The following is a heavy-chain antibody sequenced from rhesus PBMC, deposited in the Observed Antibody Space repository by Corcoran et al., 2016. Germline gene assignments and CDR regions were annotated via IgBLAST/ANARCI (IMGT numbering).Heavy chain of an antibody. J-gene: IGHJ4*01. CDR3: ARGWGWGRGGYFDY. V-gene: IGHV4-173*01. CDR1: GGSISSNY. CDR2: IPGSGGST. Sequence: QLQLQESGPGLVKPSETLALTCAVSGGSISSNYWSWVRQPPGQGREWIGRIPGSGGSTDYNPSLKSRVTISTDTSKNQFSLKLSSVTAADTAVYYCARGWGWGRGGYFDYWGQGVLVTVSS. D-gene: IGHD7-45*01.